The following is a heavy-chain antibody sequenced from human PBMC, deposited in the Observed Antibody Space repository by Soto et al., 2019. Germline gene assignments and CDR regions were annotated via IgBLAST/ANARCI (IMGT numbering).Heavy chain of an antibody. J-gene: IGHJ4*02. CDR3: VRDIGYYNDS. CDR1: GFTVSTNN. D-gene: IGHD1-26*01. V-gene: IGHV3-53*02. CDR2: INSDGTT. Sequence: EVQLVETGGGLIQPGGSLRLSCAASGFTVSTNNMRWVRQAPGKGLECVSIINSDGTTYYADSVKGRFTISRDNSKNTLYLQMNSLRDEDTAVYYCVRDIGYYNDSWGQGTLVTVSS.